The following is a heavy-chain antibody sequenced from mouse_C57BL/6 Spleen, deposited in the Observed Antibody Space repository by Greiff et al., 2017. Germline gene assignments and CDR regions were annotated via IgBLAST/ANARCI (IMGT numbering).Heavy chain of an antibody. J-gene: IGHJ3*01. CDR2: IYPGNSDT. Sequence: VQLQQSGTVLARPGASVKMSCKTSGYTFTSYWMHWVKQRPGQGLEWIGAIYPGNSDTSYNQKFKGKAKLTAVTSASTAYMELSSLTNEDSAVYYCTRDGDSSGSWFAYWGQGTLVTVSA. V-gene: IGHV1-5*01. D-gene: IGHD3-2*02. CDR1: GYTFTSYW. CDR3: TRDGDSSGSWFAY.